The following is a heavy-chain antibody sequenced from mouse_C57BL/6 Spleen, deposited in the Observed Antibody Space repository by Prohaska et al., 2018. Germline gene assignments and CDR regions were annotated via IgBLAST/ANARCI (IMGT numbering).Heavy chain of an antibody. CDR2: IYPRSGNT. Sequence: QLQQSGAELARPGASVKLSCKASGYTFTSYGISWVKQRTGQGLELIGEIYPRSGNTYYNEKFKGKATLTADKSSSTAYMELRSLTSEDSAVYFCARESNYGAMDYWGQGTSVTVSS. D-gene: IGHD2-5*01. CDR3: ARESNYGAMDY. J-gene: IGHJ4*01. V-gene: IGHV1-81*01. CDR1: GYTFTSYG.